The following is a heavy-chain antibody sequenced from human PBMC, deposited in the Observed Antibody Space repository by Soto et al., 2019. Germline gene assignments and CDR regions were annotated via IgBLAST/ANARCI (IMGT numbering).Heavy chain of an antibody. Sequence: PGGSLRLSCAASGFTFRSYAMHWVRQAPGKGLEWVAIISYDGSNKYYADSVKGRFTISRDNSKNTLYLQMNSLRAEDTAVYYCARGGRMVRGVIISYYGMDVWGQGTTVTVSS. CDR2: ISYDGSNK. CDR1: GFTFRSYA. D-gene: IGHD3-10*01. V-gene: IGHV3-30-3*01. J-gene: IGHJ6*02. CDR3: ARGGRMVRGVIISYYGMDV.